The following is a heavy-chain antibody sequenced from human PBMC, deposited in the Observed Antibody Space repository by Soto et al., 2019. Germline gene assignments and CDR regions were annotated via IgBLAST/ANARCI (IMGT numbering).Heavy chain of an antibody. J-gene: IGHJ4*02. V-gene: IGHV4-59*08. CDR1: GDSISTYH. Sequence: PSETLSLTCTVSGDSISTYHWSWIRQPPGKGLEWIGYIYNSGSTNYNPSLKSRVTIAVGTSKNQFSLKLSSVTAADTAVYYCARQSGTFSHFDYWGQGTPVTVSS. CDR3: ARQSGTFSHFDY. D-gene: IGHD3-3*01. CDR2: IYNSGST.